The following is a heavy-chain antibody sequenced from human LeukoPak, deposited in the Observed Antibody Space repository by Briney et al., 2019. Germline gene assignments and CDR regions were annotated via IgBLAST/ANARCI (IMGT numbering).Heavy chain of an antibody. V-gene: IGHV3-21*01. CDR1: GFTFRSYS. CDR2: FSSSSSYI. J-gene: IGHJ4*02. Sequence: PGGSLRLSCAASGFTFRSYSMNWVRQAPGKGLEWVSSFSSSSSYIYYADSVKGRFTISRDNAKNSLYLQMNSLRAEDTAVYYCARGYCSGGSCRKLDYWGQGTLVTVSS. CDR3: ARGYCSGGSCRKLDY. D-gene: IGHD2-15*01.